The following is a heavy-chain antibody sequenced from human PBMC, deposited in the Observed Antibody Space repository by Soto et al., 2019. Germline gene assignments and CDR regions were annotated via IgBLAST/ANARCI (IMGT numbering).Heavy chain of an antibody. Sequence: GGSLRLYCAASGFTLSSYAMHWVRQAPGKGLEWVAVISYDGSNKYYADSVKGRFTISRDNSKNTLYLQMNSLRAEDTAVYYCARDSGGVTTLYYFDYWGQGTLVTVSS. J-gene: IGHJ4*02. CDR2: ISYDGSNK. V-gene: IGHV3-30-3*01. CDR3: ARDSGGVTTLYYFDY. CDR1: GFTLSSYA. D-gene: IGHD4-17*01.